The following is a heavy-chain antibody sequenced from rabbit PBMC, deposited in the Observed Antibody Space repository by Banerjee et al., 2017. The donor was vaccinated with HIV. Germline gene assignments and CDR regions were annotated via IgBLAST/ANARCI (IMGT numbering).Heavy chain of an antibody. Sequence: QEQLEESGGDLVKPEGSLTLTCTASGFSFSSSVYMWWVRQAPGKGLEWIGTIYIGDGSTYYASWAKGRFTISKTSSTTVTLQMTSLTAADTATYFCARGTGSSGWGGDLWGPGTLVTVS. CDR3: ARGTGSSGWGGDL. J-gene: IGHJ4*01. CDR1: GFSFSSSVY. D-gene: IGHD4-1*01. CDR2: IYIGDGST. V-gene: IGHV1S45*01.